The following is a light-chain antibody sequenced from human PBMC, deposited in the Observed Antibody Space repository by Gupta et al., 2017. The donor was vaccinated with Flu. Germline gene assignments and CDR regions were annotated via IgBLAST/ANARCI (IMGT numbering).Light chain of an antibody. CDR3: QQYYSYPPYT. CDR2: AAS. J-gene: IGKJ2*01. Sequence: AIWMTQSPSSFSASTGDRVTITCRASQGISSYLAWYQQKPGKAPKLLIYAASTLQSGVTSRFSGSGSGTDFTLTISCLQSEDFATYYCQQYYSYPPYTFGQGTKVEIK. CDR1: QGISSY. V-gene: IGKV1-8*01.